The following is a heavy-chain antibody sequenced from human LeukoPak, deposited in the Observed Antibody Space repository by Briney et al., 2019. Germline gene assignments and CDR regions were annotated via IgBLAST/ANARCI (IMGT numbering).Heavy chain of an antibody. Sequence: SQTLSLTCTVSGGSISSGGYYWSWIRQHPGKGLEWIGYIYYSGSTYYNPSLKSRVTISVDTSKNQFSLKLSSVTAADTAVYYCARNSMWFGEVYFDYWGQGTLVTVSP. V-gene: IGHV4-31*03. J-gene: IGHJ4*02. D-gene: IGHD3-10*01. CDR2: IYYSGST. CDR3: ARNSMWFGEVYFDY. CDR1: GGSISSGGYY.